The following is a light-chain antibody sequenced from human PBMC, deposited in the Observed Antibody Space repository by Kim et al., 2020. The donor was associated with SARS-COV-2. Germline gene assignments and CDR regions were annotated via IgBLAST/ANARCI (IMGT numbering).Light chain of an antibody. CDR2: AAS. CDR3: QKYNSAPWT. CDR1: QDIANS. J-gene: IGKJ1*01. V-gene: IGKV1-27*01. Sequence: ASVGDRVTIACRASQDIANSFTWYQQKPGKVPQVIIYAASSLQSGVPSRFSGSGSGTEFTLTIGSLQTEDVATYYCQKYNSAPWTFGPGTKVDIK.